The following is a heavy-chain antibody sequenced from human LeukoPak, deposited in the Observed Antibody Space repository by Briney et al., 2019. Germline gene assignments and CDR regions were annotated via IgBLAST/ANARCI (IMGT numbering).Heavy chain of an antibody. D-gene: IGHD3-22*01. Sequence: PGGSLRLSCTASGFTFSDYGMHWVRQPPGKGLEWVAIIWYDGSNKKYEDSVKGRFTISRDNSKNTLYLQMNSLRAEDTAVYYCARQSVYDSSGYYYFNYYFDYWGQGTLVTVSS. V-gene: IGHV3-33*01. CDR2: IWYDGSNK. CDR1: GFTFSDYG. J-gene: IGHJ4*02. CDR3: ARQSVYDSSGYYYFNYYFDY.